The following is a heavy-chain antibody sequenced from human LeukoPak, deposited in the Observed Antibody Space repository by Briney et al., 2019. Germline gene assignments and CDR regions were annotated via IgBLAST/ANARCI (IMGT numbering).Heavy chain of an antibody. J-gene: IGHJ3*01. CDR1: GFTVSSNY. Sequence: GGSLRLSCAASGFTVSSNYMSSVRQAPGKGLEWVSAIYADGYTRDAASVKGRFSISRHNSKNTVYLQMDNLRPADTAVYYCARDRRGEKDFDVWGPGTMVTVSS. V-gene: IGHV3-53*04. CDR3: ARDRRGEKDFDV. CDR2: IYADGYT.